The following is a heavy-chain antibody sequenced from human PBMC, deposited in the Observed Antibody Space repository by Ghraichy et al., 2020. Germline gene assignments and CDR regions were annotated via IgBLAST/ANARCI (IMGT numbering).Heavy chain of an antibody. J-gene: IGHJ6*03. Sequence: GGSLRLSCAASGFTFTSNAMAWVRQAPGKGLEWVSSISSDSNYIYYADSVKGRFTISRDNAKNSLYLQMNSLRAEDTGVYYCARDTWEPSAKSYYYMDVWGKGTTVTVSS. D-gene: IGHD1-26*01. V-gene: IGHV3-21*01. CDR1: GFTFTSNA. CDR3: ARDTWEPSAKSYYYMDV. CDR2: ISSDSNYI.